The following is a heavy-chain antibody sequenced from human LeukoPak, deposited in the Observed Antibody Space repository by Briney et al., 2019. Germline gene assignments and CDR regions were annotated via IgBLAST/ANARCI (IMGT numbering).Heavy chain of an antibody. CDR2: IIPIFGTA. D-gene: IGHD4-11*01. Sequence: SVKVSCKASGGTFSSYAISWVRQAPGQGLEWMGGIIPIFGTANYAQKFQGRVTITTDESTSTAYMELSSLRSEDTAVYYCARGEDYSNFSFDYWGQGTLVTVSS. CDR3: ARGEDYSNFSFDY. J-gene: IGHJ4*02. CDR1: GGTFSSYA. V-gene: IGHV1-69*05.